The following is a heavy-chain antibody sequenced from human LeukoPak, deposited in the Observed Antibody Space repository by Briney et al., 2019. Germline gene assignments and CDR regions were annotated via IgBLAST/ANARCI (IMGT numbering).Heavy chain of an antibody. J-gene: IGHJ3*02. CDR3: ARDLWEPYAFDI. Sequence: GGSLRLSCAASGFTFSSYSMNWVHQAPGKGLEWVSSISSSSSYIYYADSVKGRFTISRDNAKNSLYLQMNSLGAEDTAVYYCARDLWEPYAFDIWGQGTMVTVSS. D-gene: IGHD1-26*01. CDR1: GFTFSSYS. V-gene: IGHV3-21*01. CDR2: ISSSSSYI.